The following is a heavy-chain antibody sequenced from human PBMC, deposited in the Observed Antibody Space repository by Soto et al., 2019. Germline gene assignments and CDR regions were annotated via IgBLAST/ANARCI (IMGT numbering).Heavy chain of an antibody. Sequence: GDSVKVSCKASGYTFTSYYMHWVRQAPGQGLEWMGIINPSGGSTGYAQKFQGRVTMTRDTSTSTVYMELSSLRSEDTAVYYCARGSYEFWSGDYCMDVCGQATTGTGS. CDR1: GYTFTSYY. D-gene: IGHD3-3*01. J-gene: IGHJ6*02. CDR3: ARGSYEFWSGDYCMDV. CDR2: INPSGGST. V-gene: IGHV1-46*01.